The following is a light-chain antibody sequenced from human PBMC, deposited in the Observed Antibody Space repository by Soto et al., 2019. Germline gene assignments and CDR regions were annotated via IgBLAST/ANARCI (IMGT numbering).Light chain of an antibody. Sequence: QSALTQPPSASGSPGQSVTISCTGTSSDVGGYNYVSWYQQHPDKAPRLMIYEVTKRPSGVPDRFSGSKSGNTAYLTVSGLQNEDEADYYCRSYGGSDNLGVFGTGTKVTVL. V-gene: IGLV2-8*01. CDR1: SSDVGGYNY. CDR2: EVT. J-gene: IGLJ1*01. CDR3: RSYGGSDNLGV.